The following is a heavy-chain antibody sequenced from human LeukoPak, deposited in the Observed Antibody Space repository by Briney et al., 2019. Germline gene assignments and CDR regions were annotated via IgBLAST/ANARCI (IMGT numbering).Heavy chain of an antibody. J-gene: IGHJ3*02. D-gene: IGHD5-24*01. CDR1: GYSFTSHW. CDR2: IYPGDSDT. CDR3: GSLDGQDGFPGCSGDSVAFKI. V-gene: IGHV5-51*01. Sequence: GESLKISCKTSGYSFTSHWIGWVRQMPGKGLEWMALIYPGDSDTRYSPSFRGQVSISADWSISTAYLQWSCLEASDTAMYYCGSLDGQDGFPGCSGDSVAFKIWGQGKMVTASS.